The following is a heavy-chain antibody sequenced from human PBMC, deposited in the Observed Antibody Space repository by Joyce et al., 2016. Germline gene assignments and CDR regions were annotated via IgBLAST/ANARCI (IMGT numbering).Heavy chain of an antibody. Sequence: EVQLVESGGGLVQPGGSLRLSCAASGFSFSGYWIHWVRQAPGKGVGGVSLINTDGRSTRFADAVKGRFTIARDNAKNTLYLQMNSLRAEDTAVYYCVRGISARPGGPNWFDPWGQGTLVTVSS. D-gene: IGHD6-6*01. CDR3: VRGISARPGGPNWFDP. V-gene: IGHV3-74*01. CDR2: INTDGRST. CDR1: GFSFSGYW. J-gene: IGHJ5*02.